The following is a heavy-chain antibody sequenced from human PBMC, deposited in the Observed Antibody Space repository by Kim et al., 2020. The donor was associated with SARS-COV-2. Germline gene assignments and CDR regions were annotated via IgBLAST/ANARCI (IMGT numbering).Heavy chain of an antibody. J-gene: IGHJ4*02. CDR2: INSDGSST. CDR3: STWVRGANYY. Sequence: GGSLRLSCAASGFTFSSYWMHWVRQAPGKGPVWVSRINSDGSSTSYADSVKGRFTISRDNAKNTLYLQMNSLRAEDTAVYYCSTWVRGANYYWGQGTLVTVSS. V-gene: IGHV3-74*01. CDR1: GFTFSSYW. D-gene: IGHD3-10*01.